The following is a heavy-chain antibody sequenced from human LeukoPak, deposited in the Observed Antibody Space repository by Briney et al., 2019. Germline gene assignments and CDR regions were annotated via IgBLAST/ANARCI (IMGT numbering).Heavy chain of an antibody. CDR2: IGISGDYT. CDR3: AKDQRSMVTTWPCEFDY. V-gene: IGHV3-23*01. D-gene: IGHD4-17*01. J-gene: IGHJ4*02. CDR1: GFSFSSYA. Sequence: GGSLRLSCAASGFSFSSYALCSGRQALGRGVGWGSAIGISGDYTSYSASVKGRFTISSDNSKNTLYLQLNSMRADDTAVYYCAKDQRSMVTTWPCEFDYWGQGTLVTVSS.